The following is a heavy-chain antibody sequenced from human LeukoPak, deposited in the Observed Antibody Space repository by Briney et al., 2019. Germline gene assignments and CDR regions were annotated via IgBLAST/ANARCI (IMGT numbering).Heavy chain of an antibody. CDR3: AKDDRIQTRRYSYNY. Sequence: PGGSLRLSCAASGFTFSSYGMSWVRQAPGKGLEWVSAISGSGGSTYYADSVKGRFTISRDNSKNTLYLQMNSLRAEDTAVYYCAKDDRIQTRRYSYNYWGQGTLVTVSS. D-gene: IGHD5-18*01. J-gene: IGHJ4*02. CDR2: ISGSGGST. CDR1: GFTFSSYG. V-gene: IGHV3-23*01.